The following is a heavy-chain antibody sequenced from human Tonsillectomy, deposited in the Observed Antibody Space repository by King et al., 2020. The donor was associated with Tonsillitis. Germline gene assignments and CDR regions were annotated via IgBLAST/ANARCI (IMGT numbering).Heavy chain of an antibody. CDR3: AREWDSSGYYEYYSYGMDV. CDR2: ISSSSSTI. V-gene: IGHV3-48*01. Sequence: QLVQSGGGLVQPGGSLRLSCAASGFTFSSYSMNWVRQAPGKGLEWVSYISSSSSTIYYADSVKGRFTISRDNAKNSLYLQMNSLRAEDTAIYYCAREWDSSGYYEYYSYGMDVWGQGTTVTVSS. J-gene: IGHJ6*02. D-gene: IGHD3-22*01. CDR1: GFTFSSYS.